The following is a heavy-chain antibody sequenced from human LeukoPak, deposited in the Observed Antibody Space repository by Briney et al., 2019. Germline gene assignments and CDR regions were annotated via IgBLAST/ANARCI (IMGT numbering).Heavy chain of an antibody. CDR3: VRGPGDYYDSSGYPAYYFDY. J-gene: IGHJ4*02. CDR2: LIPIFVSA. V-gene: IGHV1-69*13. CDR1: GGTFSSYA. D-gene: IGHD3-22*01. Sequence: SVKVSCKASGGTFSSYALSWVRQAPGQGLEWMGGLIPIFVSANYTQNFQGTVSITADESTSTAYMDLCSPRSADTPLYISVRGPGDYYDSSGYPAYYFDYWGQGTLVTVSS.